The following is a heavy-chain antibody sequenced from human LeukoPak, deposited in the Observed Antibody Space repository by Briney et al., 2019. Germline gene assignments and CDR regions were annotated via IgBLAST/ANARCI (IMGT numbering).Heavy chain of an antibody. J-gene: IGHJ4*02. Sequence: ASVKVSCRASGGTFSSYAISWVRQATGQGLEWMGWMNPNSGNTGYAQKFQGRVTMTRNTSISTAYMELSSLRSEDTAVYYCARGPRGYFDYWGQGTLVTVSS. CDR2: MNPNSGNT. CDR3: ARGPRGYFDY. CDR1: GGTFSSYA. D-gene: IGHD3-10*01. V-gene: IGHV1-8*02.